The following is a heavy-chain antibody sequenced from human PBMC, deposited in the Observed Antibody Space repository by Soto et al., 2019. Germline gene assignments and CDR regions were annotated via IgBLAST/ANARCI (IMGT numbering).Heavy chain of an antibody. CDR2: ISGSGGST. J-gene: IGHJ4*01. Sequence: PGGSLRLSCAASGFTFNTYAMSWVRLAPGKGLEWVSAISGSGGSTYYADSVKGRFTISRDNSKNTLYLQMNSLRAEDTAVYYCTTDSYSTITIVRFDYWGHGTLVTVSS. CDR3: TTDSYSTITIVRFDY. CDR1: GFTFNTYA. V-gene: IGHV3-23*01. D-gene: IGHD2-21*01.